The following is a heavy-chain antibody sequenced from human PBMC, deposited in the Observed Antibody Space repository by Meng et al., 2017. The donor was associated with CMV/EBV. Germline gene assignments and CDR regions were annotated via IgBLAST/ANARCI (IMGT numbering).Heavy chain of an antibody. Sequence: GESLKISCPASGFGFTFSFDCMNWVRQAPGKGLEWVSYISSNGNTIFYADFVKGRFTVSRDNPKNSLYLQMNSLRADDTAVYYCARWYCSTTSCLFDYWGQGALVTVSS. CDR1: GFGFTFSFDC. CDR2: ISSNGNTI. D-gene: IGHD2-2*01. CDR3: ARWYCSTTSCLFDY. J-gene: IGHJ4*02. V-gene: IGHV3-48*04.